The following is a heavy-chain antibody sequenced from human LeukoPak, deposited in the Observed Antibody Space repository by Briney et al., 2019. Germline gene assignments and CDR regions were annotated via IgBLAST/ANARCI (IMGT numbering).Heavy chain of an antibody. Sequence: SQTLSLTCTVSGGSISSGSYYWSWIRQPAGKGLEWIGRIYTSGSTNYNPSLKSRVTISVDTSKNQFSLKLSSVTAADTAVYYCASSMNDGENWFDPWGQGTLVIVSS. CDR3: ASSMNDGENWFDP. V-gene: IGHV4-61*02. J-gene: IGHJ5*02. CDR1: GGSISSGSYY. D-gene: IGHD1-1*01. CDR2: IYTSGST.